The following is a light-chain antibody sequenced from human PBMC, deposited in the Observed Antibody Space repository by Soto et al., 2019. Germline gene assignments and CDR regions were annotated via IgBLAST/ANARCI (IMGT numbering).Light chain of an antibody. V-gene: IGLV2-23*03. Sequence: QSVLTQPASVSGSPGQSISISCTGTSSDVGGYNRVSWYQQHPGKAPKLMIFEGNKRPSGVSNRFSASKSGNTASLTISGLQAEDEADYYCWSYAGRRTFEVFGGGTKLTVL. CDR3: WSYAGRRTFEV. J-gene: IGLJ2*01. CDR2: EGN. CDR1: SSDVGGYNR.